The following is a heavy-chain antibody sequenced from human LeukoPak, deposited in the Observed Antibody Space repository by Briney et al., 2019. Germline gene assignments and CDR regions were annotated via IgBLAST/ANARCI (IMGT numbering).Heavy chain of an antibody. CDR3: ARGSCRSTSCYERLNGLDV. CDR1: GFSLSRYD. CDR2: IDTAGDT. V-gene: IGHV3-13*01. Sequence: RSGGSLRLSCAASGFSLSRYDMHWVRQGTGKGLEWVSSIDTAGDTYYLGSVKGRFTISRENAKNSLSLQMNSLRAGDTAMYFCARGSCRSTSCYERLNGLDVWGQGTTVTVSS. D-gene: IGHD2-2*01. J-gene: IGHJ6*02.